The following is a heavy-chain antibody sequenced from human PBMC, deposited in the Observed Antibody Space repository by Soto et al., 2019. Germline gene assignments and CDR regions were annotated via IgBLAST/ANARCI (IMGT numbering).Heavy chain of an antibody. CDR2: IFHTGSA. CDR3: ARHIAVSGTRGFDH. J-gene: IGHJ4*02. Sequence: QVQLQESGPGLMKPSGTLSLTCAVSGGSITSNWWSWVRQPPGKGLEWIAEIFHTGSANYNPSLMGRLTISMDKSRNHLSLTLNSVTAADTAVYYCARHIAVSGTRGFDHWGQGTLVTVSS. CDR1: GGSITSNW. V-gene: IGHV4-4*02. D-gene: IGHD2-21*01.